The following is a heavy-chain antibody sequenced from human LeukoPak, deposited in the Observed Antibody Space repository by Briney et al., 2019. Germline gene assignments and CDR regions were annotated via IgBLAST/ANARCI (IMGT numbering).Heavy chain of an antibody. CDR3: ARRGGRWGGVDY. D-gene: IGHD2-15*01. V-gene: IGHV4-39*01. CDR1: GGSISSSSYY. CDR2: IYYSGST. J-gene: IGHJ4*02. Sequence: SETLSLTCTVSGGSISSSSYYWGWIRQPPGKGLEWIRSIYYSGSTYYNPSLKSRVTISVDTSKNQFSLKLSSVAAADTAVYYCARRGGRWGGVDYWGQGTLVTVSS.